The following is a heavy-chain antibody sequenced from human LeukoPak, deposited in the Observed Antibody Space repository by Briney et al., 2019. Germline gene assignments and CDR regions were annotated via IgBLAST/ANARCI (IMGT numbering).Heavy chain of an antibody. D-gene: IGHD5-24*01. CDR2: ISWNSGSI. Sequence: PGRSLRLSCAASGSTFDDYAMHWVRQAPGKGLEWVSGISWNSGSIGYADSVKGRFTISRDNAKNSLYLQMNSLRAEDTALYYCAKEGDGYPYYFDYWGQGTLVTVSS. CDR1: GSTFDDYA. CDR3: AKEGDGYPYYFDY. J-gene: IGHJ4*02. V-gene: IGHV3-9*01.